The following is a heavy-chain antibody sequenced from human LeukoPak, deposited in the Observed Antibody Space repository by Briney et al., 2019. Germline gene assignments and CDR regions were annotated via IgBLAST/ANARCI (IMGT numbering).Heavy chain of an antibody. J-gene: IGHJ4*02. CDR3: AREAVAGNFDY. Sequence: GGSLTLSCAPSVLTYSSYAMLWLRQAPGKALVWVAVISYDGSNKYYADSVKGRFTISRDNSKNTLYLQMNSLRAEDTAVYYCAREAVAGNFDYWGRGTMVTVSS. CDR1: VLTYSSYA. D-gene: IGHD6-19*01. CDR2: ISYDGSNK. V-gene: IGHV3-30*04.